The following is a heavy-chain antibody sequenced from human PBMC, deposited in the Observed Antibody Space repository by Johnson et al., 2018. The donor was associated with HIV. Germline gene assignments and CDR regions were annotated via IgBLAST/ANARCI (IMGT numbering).Heavy chain of an antibody. Sequence: MLLLESGGGLVQPGGSLRLSCAASALTFTNACMHWVRQAPGQGPEWAGLMKRTPDGGTTDYAAPVTGSFSLSIDDSKNSLYLQMNSLKTEDTAVYYCASSSGELRTGPGGQVAFDIWGQGTMVTVSS. CDR1: ALTFTNAC. V-gene: IGHV3-15*01. CDR2: MKRTPDGGTT. J-gene: IGHJ3*02. D-gene: IGHD1-26*01. CDR3: ASSSGELRTGPGGQVAFDI.